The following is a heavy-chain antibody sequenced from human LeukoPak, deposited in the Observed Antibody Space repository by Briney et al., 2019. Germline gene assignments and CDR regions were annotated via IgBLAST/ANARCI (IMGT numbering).Heavy chain of an antibody. D-gene: IGHD2/OR15-2a*01. V-gene: IGHV4-59*08. CDR1: GGSISSHY. Sequence: PSETLSLTCTVSGGSISSHYWSWIRQPPGKGLEWIGYIYYSGSTNYNPSLKSRVTISVDTSKNQFSLKLSSVTAADTAVYYCARHGKGVTYFYTFDIWGQGTVVAVSS. J-gene: IGHJ3*02. CDR2: IYYSGST. CDR3: ARHGKGVTYFYTFDI.